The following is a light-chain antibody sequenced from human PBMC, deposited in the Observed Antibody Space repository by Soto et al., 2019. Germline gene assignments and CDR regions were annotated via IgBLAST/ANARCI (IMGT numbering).Light chain of an antibody. CDR1: QGISNY. J-gene: IGKJ3*01. CDR3: QKYSSVPL. CDR2: AAS. V-gene: IGKV1-27*01. Sequence: DIQMTQSPSSLSASVGDRVTITCRASQGISNYIAWYQQKPGKAPKLLIYAASTLQSGVPSRFSGSGSGTDFTLTINILHPEDVATYSCQKYSSVPLFGPGTKVDIK.